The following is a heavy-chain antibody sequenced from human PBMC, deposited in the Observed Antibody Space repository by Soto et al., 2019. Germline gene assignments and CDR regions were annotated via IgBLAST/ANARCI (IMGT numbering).Heavy chain of an antibody. V-gene: IGHV3-30*18. Sequence: QVQLVESGGGVVQPGRSLRLSCAASGFTFSSYGIHWVRQAPGKGLEWVAVISYDGSDKYYADSVKGRFTISRDNSKNTLYLQMNSLRAEDTAVYYCAKLYHYGDYVYFDYWGQGTLVTVSS. CDR3: AKLYHYGDYVYFDY. CDR1: GFTFSSYG. J-gene: IGHJ4*02. D-gene: IGHD4-17*01. CDR2: ISYDGSDK.